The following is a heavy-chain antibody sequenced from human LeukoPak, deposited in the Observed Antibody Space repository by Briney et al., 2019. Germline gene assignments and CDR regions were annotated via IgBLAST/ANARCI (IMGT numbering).Heavy chain of an antibody. V-gene: IGHV4-30-2*01. D-gene: IGHD3-10*01. J-gene: IGHJ6*02. Sequence: SGTLSLTCAVSGGSISSGGYSWSWIRQPPGKGLEWIGYIYHSGSTYYNPSLKSRVTISVDRSKNQFSLKLSSVTAADTAVYYCARVLQVRYYYGMDVWGQGTTVTVSS. CDR1: GGSISSGGYS. CDR2: IYHSGST. CDR3: ARVLQVRYYYGMDV.